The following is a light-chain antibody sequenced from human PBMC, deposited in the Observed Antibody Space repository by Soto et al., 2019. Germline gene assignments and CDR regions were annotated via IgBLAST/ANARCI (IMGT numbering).Light chain of an antibody. CDR3: QKYDSAPT. Sequence: DIQLTQTPSTLSASVGDEVTITCRASQTISRWLAWYQRKPGKVPKLLIHAASTLQSGVPSRFSGSGSGTDFTLTISSLQPEDAATYYCQKYDSAPTFGPGTKVDIK. CDR1: QTISRW. J-gene: IGKJ1*01. CDR2: AAS. V-gene: IGKV1-27*01.